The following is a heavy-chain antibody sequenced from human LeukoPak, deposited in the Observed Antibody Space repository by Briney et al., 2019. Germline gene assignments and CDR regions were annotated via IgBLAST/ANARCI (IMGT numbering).Heavy chain of an antibody. Sequence: ASVKVSCTASGYTFTTYDINWVRQAAGQGLEWMGWMNPNSGNTGYAQKFQGRLTITRNASISTAYMELSSLRSDDTAVYYCARTKPDNSEIYNWGQGTLVTVSS. V-gene: IGHV1-8*03. CDR3: ARTKPDNSEIYN. CDR1: GYTFTTYD. D-gene: IGHD3-22*01. J-gene: IGHJ4*02. CDR2: MNPNSGNT.